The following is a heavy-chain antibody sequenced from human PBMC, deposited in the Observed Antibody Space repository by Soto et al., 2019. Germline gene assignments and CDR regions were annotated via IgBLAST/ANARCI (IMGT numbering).Heavy chain of an antibody. CDR1: GGSISSYY. CDR2: IYYSGST. V-gene: IGHV4-59*01. J-gene: IGHJ4*02. CDR3: ARAPRYCSSTSCSYYFDY. Sequence: ETLSLTCTVSGGSISSYYWSWIRQPPGKGLEWIGYIYYSGSTNYNPSLKSRVTISVDTSKNQFSLKLSSVTAADTAVYYCARAPRYCSSTSCSYYFDYWGQGTLVTVSS. D-gene: IGHD2-2*01.